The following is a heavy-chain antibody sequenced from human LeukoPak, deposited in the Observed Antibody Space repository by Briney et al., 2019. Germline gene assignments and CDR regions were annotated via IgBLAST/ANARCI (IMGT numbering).Heavy chain of an antibody. CDR3: ARMLLLWLYAFDI. V-gene: IGHV4-61*01. J-gene: IGHJ3*02. CDR2: IYYSGST. D-gene: IGHD1-26*01. Sequence: PSQTLSLTCTVSGGSISSGSYYWSWIRQPPGKGLEWIGYIYYSGSTNYNPSLKSRVTISVDTSKNQFSLKLSSVTAADTAVYYCARMLLLWLYAFDIWGQGTMVTVSS. CDR1: GGSISSGSYY.